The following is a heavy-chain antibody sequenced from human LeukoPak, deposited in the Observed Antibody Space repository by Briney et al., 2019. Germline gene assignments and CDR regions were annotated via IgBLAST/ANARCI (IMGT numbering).Heavy chain of an antibody. CDR1: GFTFSSYG. CDR3: AKEEASSLHYFDY. J-gene: IGHJ4*02. V-gene: IGHV3-30*18. CDR2: ISYDGSNK. Sequence: GGSLRLSCAASGFTFSSYGMHWVRQAPGKGLEWVAVISYDGSNKYYADSVKGRFTIFRDNSKNTLYLQMNSLRAEDTAVYYCAKEEASSLHYFDYWGQGTLVTVSS. D-gene: IGHD6-6*01.